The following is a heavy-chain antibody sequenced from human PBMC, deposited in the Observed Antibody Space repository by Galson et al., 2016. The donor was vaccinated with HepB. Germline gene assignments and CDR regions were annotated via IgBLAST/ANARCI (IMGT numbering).Heavy chain of an antibody. V-gene: IGHV4-59*01. CDR1: GGSINSYY. CDR3: ARDRLAAAASWVAFDL. Sequence: SETLSLTCSVSGGSINSYYWSWIRQPTGKGLEWIAYIDHSGNIKYNPSLKSRVTLSVGTSRNQFSLKLSSVTAADMAVYYCARDRLAAAASWVAFDLWGQGTMVTVSS. D-gene: IGHD6-13*01. J-gene: IGHJ3*01. CDR2: IDHSGNI.